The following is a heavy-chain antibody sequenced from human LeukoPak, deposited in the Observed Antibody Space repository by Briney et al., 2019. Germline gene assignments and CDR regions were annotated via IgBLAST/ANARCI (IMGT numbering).Heavy chain of an antibody. D-gene: IGHD5-24*01. CDR3: ARGTVEMATSYFDY. J-gene: IGHJ4*02. Sequence: PGGSLRLSCAASGFTFSNYGMHWVRQAPGKGLEWVAFIQYDGSNKYYADSMKGRFTISRDNSKNTLYLQMNSLRAEDTAVYYCARGTVEMATSYFDYWGQGTLVTVSS. V-gene: IGHV3-30*02. CDR1: GFTFSNYG. CDR2: IQYDGSNK.